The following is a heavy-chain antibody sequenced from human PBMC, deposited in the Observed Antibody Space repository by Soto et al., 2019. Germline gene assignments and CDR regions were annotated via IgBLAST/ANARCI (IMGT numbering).Heavy chain of an antibody. V-gene: IGHV4-31*03. D-gene: IGHD1-7*01. CDR3: ARASAGWNYVSYFDY. Sequence: SETLSLTCTASGGSISSGGYYWSWIRQHPGKGLEWIGYIYYSGSTYYNPSLKSRVTISVDTSKNQFSLKLSSVTAADTAVYYCARASAGWNYVSYFDYWGQGTLVTVSS. CDR2: IYYSGST. J-gene: IGHJ4*02. CDR1: GGSISSGGYY.